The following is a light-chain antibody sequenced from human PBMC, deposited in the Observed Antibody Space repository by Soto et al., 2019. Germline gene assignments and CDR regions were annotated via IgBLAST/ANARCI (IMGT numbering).Light chain of an antibody. CDR2: YAS. Sequence: DIQMTQSPSTLSASVGDRVTITCRASQSISSWWAWYQQKPGKAPKLLIYYASSLESGVPSRFSGSGSGTEFTLTISSLQPDDFATYYCQQYNSYPMYTFGQGTKLEIK. CDR3: QQYNSYPMYT. J-gene: IGKJ2*01. CDR1: QSISSW. V-gene: IGKV1-5*01.